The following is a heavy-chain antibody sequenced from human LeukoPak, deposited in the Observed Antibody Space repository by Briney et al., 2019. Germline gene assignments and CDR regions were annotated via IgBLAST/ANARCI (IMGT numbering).Heavy chain of an antibody. J-gene: IGHJ6*02. CDR2: IIPIFGIA. CDR3: ARSPCSSTSCYTFGYYYGMDV. Sequence: SVKVSCKASGGTFSSYAISWVRQAPGQGLEWMGRIIPIFGIANYAQKFQGRVTITADKSTSTAYMELSSLRSEDTAVYYCARSPCSSTSCYTFGYYYGMDVWGQGTTVTVS. D-gene: IGHD2-2*02. CDR1: GGTFSSYA. V-gene: IGHV1-69*04.